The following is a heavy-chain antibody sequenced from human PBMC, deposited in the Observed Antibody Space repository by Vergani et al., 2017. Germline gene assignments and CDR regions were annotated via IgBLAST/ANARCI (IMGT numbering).Heavy chain of an antibody. J-gene: IGHJ3*02. CDR1: GGTFSSYA. CDR3: ARQIAVAGTGAFDI. Sequence: QVQLVQSGAEVKKPGSTVKVSCKASGGTFSSYAISWVRQAPGQGLEWMGGIIPIFGTANYAQKFQGRVTITADKSTSTAYMELSSLRSEDTAVYYCARQIAVAGTGAFDIWGQGTMVTVSS. V-gene: IGHV1-69*06. CDR2: IIPIFGTA. D-gene: IGHD6-19*01.